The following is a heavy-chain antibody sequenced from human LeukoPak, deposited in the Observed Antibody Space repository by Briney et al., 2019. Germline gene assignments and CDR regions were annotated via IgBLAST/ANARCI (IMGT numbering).Heavy chain of an antibody. D-gene: IGHD5-18*01. CDR3: ARHVDTAMALDY. V-gene: IGHV4-39*01. Sequence: TETLSLTCTVSGGSISNSSYYWGWIRQPPGKGLEWIGSIYYSGSTYYNPSLKSRVTISVDTSKNQFSLKLSSVTAADTAVYYCARHVDTAMALDYWGQGTLVTVSS. CDR2: IYYSGST. J-gene: IGHJ4*02. CDR1: GGSISNSSYY.